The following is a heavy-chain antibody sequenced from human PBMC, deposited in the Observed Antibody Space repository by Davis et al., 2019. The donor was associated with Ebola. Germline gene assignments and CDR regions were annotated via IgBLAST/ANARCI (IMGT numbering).Heavy chain of an antibody. CDR3: ARNTSGFGYFDH. Sequence: PSETLSLTCTVSGASISTYYWSWIRQPPGKRPEWIATIYYSGSTYYNPSFKSRLIISVDTSTNQFSLKLTSVSAADTAVYYCARNTSGFGYFDHWGQGTLVIVSA. D-gene: IGHD6-19*01. V-gene: IGHV4-59*08. CDR2: IYYSGST. CDR1: GASISTYY. J-gene: IGHJ4*02.